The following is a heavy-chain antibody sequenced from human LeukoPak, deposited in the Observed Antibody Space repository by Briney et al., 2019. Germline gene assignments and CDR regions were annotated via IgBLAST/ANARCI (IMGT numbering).Heavy chain of an antibody. J-gene: IGHJ1*01. D-gene: IGHD3-22*01. V-gene: IGHV3-74*01. CDR2: INSDGTDI. CDR3: ARVGYYDSSNYYAYFQH. Sequence: PGGSLRLSCAASGFTFSSYWMHWVRQAPGKGLEWVARINSDGTDISCGDSVKGRFTISRDNAKNTLYLQMNSLRVEDTAVYYCARVGYYDSSNYYAYFQHWGQGTLVTVSS. CDR1: GFTFSSYW.